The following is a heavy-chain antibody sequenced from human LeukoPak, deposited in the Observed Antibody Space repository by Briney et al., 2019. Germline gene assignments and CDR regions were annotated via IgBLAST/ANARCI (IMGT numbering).Heavy chain of an antibody. CDR3: ARDMSGVAGTRWFDP. Sequence: GGSLRLSCAASGFTFSSYSMNWVRQALGKGLEWVSSISSSSSYIYYADSVKGRFTISRDNAKNSLYLQMNSLRAEDTAVYYCARDMSGVAGTRWFDPWGQGTLVTVSS. CDR1: GFTFSSYS. V-gene: IGHV3-21*01. CDR2: ISSSSSYI. D-gene: IGHD6-19*01. J-gene: IGHJ5*02.